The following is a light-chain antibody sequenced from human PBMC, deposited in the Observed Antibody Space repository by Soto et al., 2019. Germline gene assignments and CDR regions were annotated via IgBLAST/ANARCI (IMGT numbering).Light chain of an antibody. V-gene: IGKV1-27*01. CDR1: QGIGNY. J-gene: IGKJ1*01. CDR3: QKYDRAPGT. Sequence: DIQMTQSPPSLSASVGDRVTITCRASQGIGNYLAWYQQKPGKVPKLLIYGASTLQSGVPSRFSGSGSGTDFTLTISSLRPEDVATYYCQKYDRAPGTFGPGTRVEIK. CDR2: GAS.